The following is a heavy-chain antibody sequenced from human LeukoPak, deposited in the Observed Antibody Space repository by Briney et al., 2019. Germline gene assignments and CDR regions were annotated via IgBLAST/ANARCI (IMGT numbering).Heavy chain of an antibody. CDR3: ARDLSIAAAGTVY. Sequence: GGSLRLSCAASGFTFSSYGMHWVRQAPGKGLEWVAVIWYDGSNKYYADSVKGRFTISRDNSKNTLYLQMNSLRAEDTAVYYCARDLSIAAAGTVYWGQGTLVTVSS. J-gene: IGHJ4*02. V-gene: IGHV3-33*01. CDR1: GFTFSSYG. CDR2: IWYDGSNK. D-gene: IGHD6-13*01.